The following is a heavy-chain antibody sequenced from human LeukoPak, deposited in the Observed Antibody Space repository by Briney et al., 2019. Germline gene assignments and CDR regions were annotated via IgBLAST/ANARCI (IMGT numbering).Heavy chain of an antibody. CDR3: ARVLSRSSGKISDY. Sequence: GASVKVSCKASGYTFTSYAMNWVRQAPGQGLEWMGWINTNTGNPTYAQGFTGHFVFSLDTSVGTAYLQISSLQAEDTAVYYCARVLSRSSGKISDYWGQGTLVTVSS. D-gene: IGHD6-19*01. V-gene: IGHV7-4-1*02. CDR1: GYTFTSYA. J-gene: IGHJ4*02. CDR2: INTNTGNP.